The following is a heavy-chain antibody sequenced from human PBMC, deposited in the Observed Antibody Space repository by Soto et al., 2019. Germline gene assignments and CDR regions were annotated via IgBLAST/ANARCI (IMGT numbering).Heavy chain of an antibody. CDR2: ISVGNGDT. V-gene: IGHV1-3*01. J-gene: IGHJ4*02. D-gene: IGHD3-9*01. CDR3: AREPFYDILTGFTKSFDF. CDR1: GYTFASYA. Sequence: GASVKVSCKAFGYTFASYAMHWVRQAPGQRLEWMGWISVGNGDTKYSQNFQGRVTITRDTSATTVYLDLSSLRPEDTAVYYCAREPFYDILTGFTKSFDFWGLGTLVTVSS.